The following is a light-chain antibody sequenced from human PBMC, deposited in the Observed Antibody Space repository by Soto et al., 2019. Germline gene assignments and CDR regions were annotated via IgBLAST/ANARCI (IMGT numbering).Light chain of an antibody. CDR2: DAF. Sequence: EIVLSQSQATLSVSPGERATLSCRASQTISRSLAWYQQKPGQAPRLLIYDAFTRATGIPARFSGSGSGTEFTLAISSLQSEDFALYYCHQYNHWPPGTFGQGTKVDIK. CDR1: QTISRS. V-gene: IGKV3-15*01. J-gene: IGKJ2*01. CDR3: HQYNHWPPGT.